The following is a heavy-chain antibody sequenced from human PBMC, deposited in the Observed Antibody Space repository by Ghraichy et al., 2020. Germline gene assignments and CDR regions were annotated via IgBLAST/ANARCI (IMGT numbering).Heavy chain of an antibody. J-gene: IGHJ4*02. CDR3: ARVYGEVDTFPDY. Sequence: GGSLRLSCAASGFAFRSYAMTWVRQAPGKGLEWVSSIYITGATTYYAESVTGRFTISRDSSTNTVSLQMHNLRLVDTAIYYWARVYGEVDTFPDYWGQGTLVTVSS. CDR2: IYITGATT. D-gene: IGHD3-10*01. V-gene: IGHV3-23*01. CDR1: GFAFRSYA.